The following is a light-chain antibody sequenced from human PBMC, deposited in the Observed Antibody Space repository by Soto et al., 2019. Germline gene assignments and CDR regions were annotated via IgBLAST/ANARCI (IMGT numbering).Light chain of an antibody. J-gene: IGLJ1*01. CDR1: SSDVGGYNY. Sequence: QSALTQPRSVSGSPGQSVTISCTGTSSDVGGYNYVSWYQQHPGKAPKLMIYDVSKRPSGVPDRFSGSKSGNTASLTISGLQAEDEADYYCCSYAGSDIDFGTGTKLTVL. CDR3: CSYAGSDID. CDR2: DVS. V-gene: IGLV2-11*01.